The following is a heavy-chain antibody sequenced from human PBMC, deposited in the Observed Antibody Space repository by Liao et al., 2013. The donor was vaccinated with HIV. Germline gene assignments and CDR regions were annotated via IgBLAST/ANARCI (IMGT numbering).Heavy chain of an antibody. CDR2: IYHSGVT. J-gene: IGHJ4*02. V-gene: IGHV4-39*07. CDR3: ARDRKALIPRPYFDH. Sequence: QLQESGPGLVRPSETLSLTCTVSGASLNNDNLYWGWIRHSPGKGLEWIGNIYHSGVTWYASSLESRVTILVDTSRNQFSLRLRSVTAADTAVYYCARDRKALIPRPYFDHWGQGILVTVAS. CDR1: GASLNNDNLY. D-gene: IGHD1-14*01.